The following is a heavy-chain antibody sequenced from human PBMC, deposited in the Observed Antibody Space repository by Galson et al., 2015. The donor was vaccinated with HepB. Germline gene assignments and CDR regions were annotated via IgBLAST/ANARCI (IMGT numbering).Heavy chain of an antibody. CDR2: THPGDSDT. V-gene: IGHV5-51*01. D-gene: IGHD3-10*01. CDR1: GYNFASYW. Sequence: QSGAEVKKPGESLKISCKGSGYNFASYWIGWVRQMPGKGLEWVGITHPGDSDTRYSPSFQGQVTISADTSATTAFLEWGSLKASDSAMYYCARSSIREGVVSLWGQGTLLTVSS. J-gene: IGHJ4*02. CDR3: ARSSIREGVVSL.